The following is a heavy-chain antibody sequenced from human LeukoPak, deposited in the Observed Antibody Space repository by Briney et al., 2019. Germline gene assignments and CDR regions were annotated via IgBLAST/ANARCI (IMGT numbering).Heavy chain of an antibody. CDR2: NYYSGST. Sequence: SETLSLTCTVSGGSISSSSYYWGWIRQPPGKGLEWIGSNYYSGSTYYNPSLKSRVTISVDTSKNQFSLKLSSVTAADTAVYYCARQSGWLIASSYYYYGMDVWGQGTTVTVSS. V-gene: IGHV4-39*01. D-gene: IGHD6-19*01. CDR3: ARQSGWLIASSYYYYGMDV. CDR1: GGSISSSSYY. J-gene: IGHJ6*02.